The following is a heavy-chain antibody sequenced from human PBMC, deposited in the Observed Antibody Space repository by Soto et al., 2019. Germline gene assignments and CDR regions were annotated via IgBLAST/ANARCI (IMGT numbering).Heavy chain of an antibody. D-gene: IGHD6-19*01. V-gene: IGHV3-74*01. Sequence: GGSLRLSCAASGFTFSSYWMHWVRQAPGKGLVWVSRINSDGSSTSYADSVKGRFTISRDNAKNTLYLQMNSLRAEDTAVYYCAREGGSSGWYSTYYYGMDVWGQGTTVTVSS. CDR2: INSDGSST. CDR1: GFTFSSYW. J-gene: IGHJ6*02. CDR3: AREGGSSGWYSTYYYGMDV.